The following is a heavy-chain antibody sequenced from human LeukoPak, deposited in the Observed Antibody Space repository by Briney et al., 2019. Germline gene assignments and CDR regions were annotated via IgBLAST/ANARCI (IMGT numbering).Heavy chain of an antibody. CDR1: GVSGVTFSNYA. Sequence: GGSLRLSCAASGVSGVTFSNYALNWVRQAPGKGLEWVSDISGSGHTTNYADSVRGRFSISRDNSKTTLYLQMSSLRVEDTAVYYCVEGIFDYWGQGTLVTVSS. J-gene: IGHJ4*02. CDR3: VEGIFDY. D-gene: IGHD3-10*01. CDR2: ISGSGHTT. V-gene: IGHV3-23*01.